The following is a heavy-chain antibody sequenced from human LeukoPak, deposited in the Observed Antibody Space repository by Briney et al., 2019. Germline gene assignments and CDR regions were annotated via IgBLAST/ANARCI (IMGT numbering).Heavy chain of an antibody. J-gene: IGHJ4*02. CDR1: GFTFSSYA. CDR3: ASRVGATLISNY. V-gene: IGHV3-23*01. CDR2: ISGSGGST. D-gene: IGHD1-26*01. Sequence: GGSLRLSCAASGFTFSSYAMSWVRQAPGKGLEWVSAISGSGGSTYYADSVKGRFTISRDNSKNTLYLQMNSLRAEDTAVYYCASRVGATLISNYWGQGTLVTVSS.